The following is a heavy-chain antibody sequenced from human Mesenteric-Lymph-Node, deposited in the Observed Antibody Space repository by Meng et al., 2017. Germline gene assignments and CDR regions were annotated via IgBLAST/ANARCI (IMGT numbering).Heavy chain of an antibody. CDR2: ISGGSGST. D-gene: IGHD5-12*01. J-gene: IGHJ4*02. Sequence: GGSLRLSCAASGFTFSSYEMNWVRQAPGKGLEWVSVISGGSGSTYYSNSVKGRFTITRDNSKNILYLQMNSLRAEDTALYYCAKDRIVATIGETLIDYWGQGTLVTVSS. CDR3: AKDRIVATIGETLIDY. V-gene: IGHV3-23*01. CDR1: GFTFSSYE.